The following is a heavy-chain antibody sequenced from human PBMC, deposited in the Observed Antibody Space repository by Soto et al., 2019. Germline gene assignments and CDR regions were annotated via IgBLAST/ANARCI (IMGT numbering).Heavy chain of an antibody. CDR2: ISYDGSNK. D-gene: IGHD3-9*01. CDR3: AKDGADILTGYSHVFGMDV. J-gene: IGHJ6*02. Sequence: PGGSLRLSCAASGFTFSSYGMHWVRQAPGKGLEWVAVISYDGSNKYYADSVKGRFTISRDNSKNTLYLQMNSLRAEDTAVYYCAKDGADILTGYSHVFGMDVWGQGTTVTVSS. V-gene: IGHV3-30*18. CDR1: GFTFSSYG.